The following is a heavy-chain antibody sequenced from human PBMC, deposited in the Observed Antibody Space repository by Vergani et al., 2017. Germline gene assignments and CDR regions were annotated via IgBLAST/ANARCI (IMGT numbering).Heavy chain of an antibody. J-gene: IGHJ4*02. Sequence: QVQLQESGPGLVKPPGTLSLTCAVSGDSISSNNCWTWVRQPPGKGLEWIGEICHTEDTKYSPSLKSRVTISVDKSKNQFSLKLSSVTAADTAVYYCARLPYYYDRSGYQSDYWGQATLVTVSS. D-gene: IGHD3-22*01. V-gene: IGHV4-4*03. CDR3: ARLPYYYDRSGYQSDY. CDR2: ICHTEDT. CDR1: GDSISSNNC.